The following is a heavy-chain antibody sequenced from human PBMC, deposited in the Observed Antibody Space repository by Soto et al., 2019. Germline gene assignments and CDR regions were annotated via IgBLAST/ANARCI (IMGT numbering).Heavy chain of an antibody. D-gene: IGHD3-9*01. V-gene: IGHV1-69*13. CDR1: GGTFSSSA. J-gene: IGHJ4*02. CDR2: IIPIFGTA. Sequence: GASVKVSCKASGGTFSSSAISWVRQAPGQGLEWMGGIIPIFGTANYAQKFQGRATITADESTSTAYMELSSLRSEDTAVYYCARDSRDWLFYWGQGTLVTVSS. CDR3: ARDSRDWLFY.